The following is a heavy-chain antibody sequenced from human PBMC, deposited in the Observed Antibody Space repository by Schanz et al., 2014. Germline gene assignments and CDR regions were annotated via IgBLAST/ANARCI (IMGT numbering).Heavy chain of an antibody. CDR2: SSSSGSYI. CDR3: AIIGVMVAVAGTRADY. Sequence: EVHLVESGRGLVKRGGSLRLSCAASGFTISSYSMNWVRQAPGKGLEWVSTSSSSGSYIYYADAVKGRFSISRDNAKNSLFLQMNRLRAEDTALYYCAIIGVMVAVAGTRADYWGQGTLVTVSS. V-gene: IGHV3-21*01. J-gene: IGHJ4*02. CDR1: GFTISSYS. D-gene: IGHD6-19*01.